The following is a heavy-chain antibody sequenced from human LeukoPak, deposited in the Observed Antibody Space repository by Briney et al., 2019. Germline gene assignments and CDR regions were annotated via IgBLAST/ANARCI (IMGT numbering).Heavy chain of an antibody. J-gene: IGHJ4*02. CDR2: INRSGST. Sequence: PSETLSLSCAVSGGSFSGYYWSWIRQPPGKGLEWIGEINRSGSTNYNPSLKSRVTISVDTSKNQFSLKLRSVTAADTAAYYCVVLFRRGSGSYYIDYWGQGTLVTVSS. V-gene: IGHV4-34*01. CDR3: VVLFRRGSGSYYIDY. D-gene: IGHD3-10*01. CDR1: GGSFSGYY.